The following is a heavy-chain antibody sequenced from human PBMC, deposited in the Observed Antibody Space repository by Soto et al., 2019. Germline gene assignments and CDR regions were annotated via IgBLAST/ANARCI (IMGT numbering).Heavy chain of an antibody. V-gene: IGHV4-34*01. D-gene: IGHD5-12*01. Sequence: PSETLSLTCAVYGGSFSGYYWSWIRQPPGKGLEWIGEINHSGSTNYNPSLKSRVTISVDTSKNQFSLKLSSVTAADTAVYYCARLRGSRDGYNSRTIDYWGQGTMVTVYS. J-gene: IGHJ4*02. CDR1: GGSFSGYY. CDR2: INHSGST. CDR3: ARLRGSRDGYNSRTIDY.